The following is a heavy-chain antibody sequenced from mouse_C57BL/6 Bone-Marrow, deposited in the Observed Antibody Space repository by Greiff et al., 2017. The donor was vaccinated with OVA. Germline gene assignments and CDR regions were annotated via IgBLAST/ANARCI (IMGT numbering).Heavy chain of an antibody. D-gene: IGHD1-1*01. CDR2: SRNKANDYTT. V-gene: IGHV7-1*01. Sequence: DVQLVESGGGLVQSGRSLRLSCATSGFTFSDFYMEWVRQAPGKGLEWIAASRNKANDYTTEYSASVKGRFIVSRDTSQSILYLQMNALRAEDTAIYYCARDALYYYGSSYPFAYWGQGTLVTVSA. J-gene: IGHJ3*01. CDR3: ARDALYYYGSSYPFAY. CDR1: GFTFSDFY.